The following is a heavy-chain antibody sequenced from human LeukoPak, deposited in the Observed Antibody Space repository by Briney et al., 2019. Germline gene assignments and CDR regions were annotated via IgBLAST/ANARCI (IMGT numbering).Heavy chain of an antibody. CDR1: GGTFSSHA. J-gene: IGHJ4*02. CDR2: IIPILGIA. V-gene: IGHV1-69*04. Sequence: ASVKVSCKASGGTFSSHAISWVRQAPGQGLEWMGRIIPILGIANYAQKFQGRVTITADKSTSTAYMELSSLRSEDTAVYYCARELSITMIVVSFDYWGQGTLVTVSS. CDR3: ARELSITMIVVSFDY. D-gene: IGHD3-22*01.